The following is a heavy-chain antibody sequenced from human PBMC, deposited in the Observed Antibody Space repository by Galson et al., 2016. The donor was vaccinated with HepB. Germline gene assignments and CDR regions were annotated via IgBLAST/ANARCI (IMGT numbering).Heavy chain of an antibody. Sequence: SETLSLTCTVSDDSIGTYYWNWIRQSPGKGLEWIGYVFFSDITAYNPSLNSRVTLSLDTSKNQISLELRSVTTADTATYYCARGMSKTWLFDSWGRGTLVTVSS. CDR2: VFFSDIT. J-gene: IGHJ4*02. V-gene: IGHV4-59*12. D-gene: IGHD5-12*01. CDR1: DDSIGTYY. CDR3: ARGMSKTWLFDS.